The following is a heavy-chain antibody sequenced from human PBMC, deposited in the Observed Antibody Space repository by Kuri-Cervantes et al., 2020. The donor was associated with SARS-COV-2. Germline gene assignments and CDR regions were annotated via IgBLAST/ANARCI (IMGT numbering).Heavy chain of an antibody. J-gene: IGHJ3*02. V-gene: IGHV3-7*01. CDR3: ARVADTLVSYGTDAFDI. D-gene: IGHD3-16*01. CDR1: GFTFSSYW. Sequence: GGSLRLSCAASGFTFSSYWMSWVRQAPGKGLEWVANIKQDGSEKYYVDSVKGRFTISRDNAKNSLYLQMNSLRAEDTAVYYCARVADTLVSYGTDAFDIWGQGTMVTVSS. CDR2: IKQDGSEK.